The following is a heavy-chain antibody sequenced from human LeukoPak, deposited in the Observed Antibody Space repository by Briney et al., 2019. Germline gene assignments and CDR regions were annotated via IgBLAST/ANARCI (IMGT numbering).Heavy chain of an antibody. CDR1: GFTFSSYG. D-gene: IGHD2-21*02. CDR3: AKDMDRYCGGDCYSDY. J-gene: IGHJ4*02. V-gene: IGHV3-30*18. Sequence: PGGSLRLSCAASGFTFSSYGMHWVRQAPGKGLEWVAVISYDGSNKYYADSVKGRFTISRDNSKNTLYLQMNSLRAEDTAVYYCAKDMDRYCGGDCYSDYWGQGTLVTVSS. CDR2: ISYDGSNK.